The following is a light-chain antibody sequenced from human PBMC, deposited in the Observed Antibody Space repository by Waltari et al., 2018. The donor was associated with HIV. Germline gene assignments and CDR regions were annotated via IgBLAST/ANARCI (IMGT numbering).Light chain of an antibody. CDR2: STY. V-gene: IGLV8-61*01. J-gene: IGLJ3*02. CDR1: SDSVSINYY. Sequence: QTVVTQEPSFSVSPGGTVTLTCALNSDSVSINYYPGWFQQTPGQAPRTLISSTYSRSSGVPDRFSGSIHGNKAALTITGAQADDDSVYFCALYMTGAKWVFGGGTKLTVL. CDR3: ALYMTGAKWV.